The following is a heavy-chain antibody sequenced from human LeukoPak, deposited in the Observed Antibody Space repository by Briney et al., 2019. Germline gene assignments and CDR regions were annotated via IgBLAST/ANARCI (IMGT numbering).Heavy chain of an antibody. J-gene: IGHJ5*01. V-gene: IGHV4-38-2*02. CDR2: IYHSGST. D-gene: IGHD2-15*01. CDR3: ARLSGIYCDRGSCFNYFDS. CDR1: GYSISSGYY. Sequence: PSETLSLTCTVSGYSISSGYYWGWIRQPPGQGLEWIGSIYHSGSTFYNPSLKSRVTISGDTAKNQFPLRLTSVTAADTAVYYCARLSGIYCDRGSCFNYFDSWGQGALVTVSS.